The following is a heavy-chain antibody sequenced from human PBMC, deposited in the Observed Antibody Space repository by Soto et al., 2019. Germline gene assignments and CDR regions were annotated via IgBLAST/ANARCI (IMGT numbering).Heavy chain of an antibody. CDR2: INPSGGST. D-gene: IGHD3-3*01. Sequence: QVQLVQSGAEVKKPGASVKVSCKASGYTFTSYYMHWVRQAPGQGLEWMGIINPSGGSTSYAQKFQGRVTMTRDTSTSTVYMELSSLRSEDTAVYYCAREGVNYDFWSGYFAAHYFDYWGQGTLVTVSS. V-gene: IGHV1-46*03. J-gene: IGHJ4*02. CDR1: GYTFTSYY. CDR3: AREGVNYDFWSGYFAAHYFDY.